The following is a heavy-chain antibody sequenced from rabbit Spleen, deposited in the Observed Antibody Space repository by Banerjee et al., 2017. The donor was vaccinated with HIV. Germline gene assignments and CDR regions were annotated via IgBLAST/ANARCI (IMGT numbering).Heavy chain of an antibody. CDR1: GLDFSGDSY. Sequence: QSLEEAGGGLVKPGASLTLTCKASGLDFSGDSYDSYMCWVRQAPGKGLEWIACIDIGSSGFTYFASWAKGRFTISKTSSTTVTLQLTSLTVADTATYFCARGSAAMTMVITGFYFNLWGPGTLVTVS. J-gene: IGHJ4*01. CDR2: IDIGSSGFT. D-gene: IGHD2-1*01. CDR3: ARGSAAMTMVITGFYFNL. V-gene: IGHV1S40*01.